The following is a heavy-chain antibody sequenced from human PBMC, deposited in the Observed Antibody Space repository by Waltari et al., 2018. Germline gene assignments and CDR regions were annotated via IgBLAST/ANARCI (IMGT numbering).Heavy chain of an antibody. CDR3: AKGQVPAATIYYYYGMDV. CDR2: ISGSGGST. D-gene: IGHD2-2*01. V-gene: IGHV3-23*01. J-gene: IGHJ6*02. Sequence: EVQLLESGGGLVQPGGSLRLSCAASGFTFSSYAMSWVRQPQRKGLEWVSAISGSGGSTYYADSVKGRFTISRDNSKNTLYLQMNSLRAEDTAVYYCAKGQVPAATIYYYYGMDVWGQGTTVTVSS. CDR1: GFTFSSYA.